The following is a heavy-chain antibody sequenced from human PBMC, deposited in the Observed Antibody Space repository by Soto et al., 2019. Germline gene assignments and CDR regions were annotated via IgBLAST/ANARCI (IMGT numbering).Heavy chain of an antibody. CDR2: INPDGSAT. Sequence: GGSLRLSCAASGFTFSSYWMHWVRQAPGKGLVWVSRINPDGSATNYADSVKGRFTISRDNAKNALYLQMNSLRAEDTAVFYCGRGGSDSPMAPGYWGQGTLVTVSS. D-gene: IGHD5-18*01. V-gene: IGHV3-74*01. CDR3: GRGGSDSPMAPGY. J-gene: IGHJ4*02. CDR1: GFTFSSYW.